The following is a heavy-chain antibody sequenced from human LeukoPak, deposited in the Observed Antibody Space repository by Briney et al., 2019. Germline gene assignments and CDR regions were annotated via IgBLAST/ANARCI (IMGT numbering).Heavy chain of an antibody. D-gene: IGHD3-22*01. CDR3: AKPLVKYYYDSSGFGDY. V-gene: IGHV3-23*01. Sequence: QPGGSLRLSCAASGITFSSYAMSWVRQAPGKGLEWVSAISGSGGSTYYADSVKGRFTISRDNSKNTLYLQMNSLRAEDTAVYYCAKPLVKYYYDSSGFGDYWGQGTLVTVSS. J-gene: IGHJ4*02. CDR1: GITFSSYA. CDR2: ISGSGGST.